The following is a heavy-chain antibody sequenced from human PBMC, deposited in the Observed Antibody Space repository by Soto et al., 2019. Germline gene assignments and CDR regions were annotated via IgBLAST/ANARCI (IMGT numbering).Heavy chain of an antibody. V-gene: IGHV1-69*06. CDR2: IIPLFGTT. D-gene: IGHD3-16*01. CDR1: GGYFNNRQTLNSYP. CDR3: AKSWGGEINYYYYAMDV. Sequence: QVQVVQSGAEVKRPGSSVNVSCKASGGYFNNRQTLNSYPISWVRQAPGQGLEWMGGIIPLFGTTNYAQRFQGRVTITADKSTSTTYLALNNVTSDDTAVYYCAKSWGGEINYYYYAMDVWGQGTTVTVSS. J-gene: IGHJ6*02.